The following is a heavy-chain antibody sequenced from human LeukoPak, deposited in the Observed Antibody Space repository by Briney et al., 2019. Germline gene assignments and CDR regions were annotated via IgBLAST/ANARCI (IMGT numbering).Heavy chain of an antibody. CDR3: ARDEAVAGRGGFDP. CDR2: IIPIFGTA. J-gene: IGHJ5*02. D-gene: IGHD6-19*01. Sequence: SVKVSCKASGGTFSSYAISWVRQAPGQGLEWMGGIIPIFGTANYAQKFQGRVTIATDESTSTAYMELSSLRSEDTAVYYCARDEAVAGRGGFDPWGQGTLVTVSS. V-gene: IGHV1-69*05. CDR1: GGTFSSYA.